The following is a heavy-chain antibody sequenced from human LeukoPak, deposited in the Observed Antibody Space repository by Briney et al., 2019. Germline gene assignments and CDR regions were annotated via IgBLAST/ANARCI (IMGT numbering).Heavy chain of an antibody. J-gene: IGHJ6*02. CDR2: IYYNGNT. CDR1: DGSINSYY. CDR3: ARGRSNYYGMDV. D-gene: IGHD1-26*01. Sequence: TSETLSLTCSVSDGSINSYYWNWIRRPPGKGLEWIGYIYYNGNTNYSPSLKSRVTMSVDTSKNLFSLKVSSVTAADTAVYYCARGRSNYYGMDVWGQGTTVTVSS. V-gene: IGHV4-59*01.